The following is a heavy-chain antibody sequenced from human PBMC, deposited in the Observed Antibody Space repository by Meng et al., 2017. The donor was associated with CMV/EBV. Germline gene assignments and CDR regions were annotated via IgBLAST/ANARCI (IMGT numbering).Heavy chain of an antibody. Sequence: GGSLRLSCAASGFTFSSYEMNWVRQAPGKGLEWVSYISSSGSTIYYADSVKGRFTISRDNAKNSLYLQMNSLRAEDTAVYYCARRNTVTQNDYWGQGTLVTVLL. J-gene: IGHJ4*02. CDR1: GFTFSSYE. CDR3: ARRNTVTQNDY. V-gene: IGHV3-48*03. D-gene: IGHD4-17*01. CDR2: ISSSGSTI.